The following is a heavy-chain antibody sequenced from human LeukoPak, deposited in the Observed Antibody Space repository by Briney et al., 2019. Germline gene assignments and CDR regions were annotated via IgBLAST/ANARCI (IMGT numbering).Heavy chain of an antibody. CDR3: ARDLDIVAKIFKFNGGYTVTNYYFDY. CDR1: GVSFSGYY. CDR2: INHSGST. D-gene: IGHD5-12*01. V-gene: IGHV4-34*01. Sequence: SETLSLTCAVYGVSFSGYYWSWIRQPPGKGLEWIGEINHSGSTNYNPSLKSRVTISVDTSKNQFSLKLSSVTDAETAVYYCARDLDIVAKIFKFNGGYTVTNYYFDYWGQGTLVTVSS. J-gene: IGHJ4*02.